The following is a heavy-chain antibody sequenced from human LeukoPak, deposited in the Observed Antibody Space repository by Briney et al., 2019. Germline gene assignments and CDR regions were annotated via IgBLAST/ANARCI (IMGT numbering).Heavy chain of an antibody. Sequence: GGSLRLSCAASGFTFSSYWVSWVRQAPGKGLEWVANIKQDGSEKYYVDSVKGRFTISRDNAKNSLYLQMNSLRAEDTAVYYCAREWYSSGWYYFDYWGQGTLVTVSS. V-gene: IGHV3-7*03. CDR3: AREWYSSGWYYFDY. J-gene: IGHJ4*02. D-gene: IGHD6-19*01. CDR2: IKQDGSEK. CDR1: GFTFSSYW.